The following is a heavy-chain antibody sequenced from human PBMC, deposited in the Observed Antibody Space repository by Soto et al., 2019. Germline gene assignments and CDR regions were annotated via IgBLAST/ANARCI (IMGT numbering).Heavy chain of an antibody. Sequence: EVQLVESGGGLVQPGRSLRLSCAASGFTFDDYAMHWVRQAPGKGLEWVSGISWNSGSIGYADSVKGRFTISRDNAKKSLYLQMNSLRAEDTALYYCARAMDYYGSGSYYNYAFDIWGQGTMVTVSS. CDR2: ISWNSGSI. CDR3: ARAMDYYGSGSYYNYAFDI. V-gene: IGHV3-9*01. J-gene: IGHJ3*02. D-gene: IGHD3-10*01. CDR1: GFTFDDYA.